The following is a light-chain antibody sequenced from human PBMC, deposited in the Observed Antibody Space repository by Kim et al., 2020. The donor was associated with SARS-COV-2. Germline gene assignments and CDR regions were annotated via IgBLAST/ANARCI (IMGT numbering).Light chain of an antibody. CDR2: GAS. Sequence: SPGEIATLSCRASQSVSSSNFAWYQQKPCQAPRLLMFGASSRSTGIPDRFSGSWSGTDFILTISSLEPENFSVYYCQQYGIAPPYSFGQETKLEI. J-gene: IGKJ2*01. V-gene: IGKV3-20*01. CDR3: QQYGIAPPYS. CDR1: QSVSSSN.